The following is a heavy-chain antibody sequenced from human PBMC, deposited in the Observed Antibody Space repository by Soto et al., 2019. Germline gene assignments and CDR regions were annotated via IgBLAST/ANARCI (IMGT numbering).Heavy chain of an antibody. CDR1: GFTFSTYG. J-gene: IGHJ4*02. V-gene: IGHV3-33*01. CDR3: ATDGGTGYLEN. Sequence: QVQLVESGGGVVQPGRSLRLSCAASGFTFSTYGMHWVRQAPGKGLEWVAVIRYDGSNKYYADSVEGRSTISRDNSKNTLYLRMNSLRAEDTAVYYCATDGGTGYLENWGQGTLVTVSS. D-gene: IGHD3-9*01. CDR2: IRYDGSNK.